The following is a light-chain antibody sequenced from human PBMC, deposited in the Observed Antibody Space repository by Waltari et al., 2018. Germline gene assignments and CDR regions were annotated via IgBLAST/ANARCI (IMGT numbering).Light chain of an antibody. CDR1: QSVGRT. Sequence: EIVLTQSPGTLSLSPGERATLSFRASQSVGRTLSWYQPRPGQAPRLLMYGASIRAADIPDRFAGSGSGTDFSLTINRLEPEDFAVYYCQHYLRFPVSFGQGTKVEIK. V-gene: IGKV3-20*01. J-gene: IGKJ1*01. CDR2: GAS. CDR3: QHYLRFPVS.